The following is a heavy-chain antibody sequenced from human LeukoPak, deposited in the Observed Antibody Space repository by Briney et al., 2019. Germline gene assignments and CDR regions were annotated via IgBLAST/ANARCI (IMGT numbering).Heavy chain of an antibody. CDR2: IYHSGST. D-gene: IGHD1-26*01. CDR1: GYSMSSGYY. V-gene: IGHV4-38-2*02. J-gene: IGHJ4*02. CDR3: ATTTIRLGY. Sequence: SETLSLTCTVSGYSMSSGYYWGWIRQPPGKGLEWIGSIYHSGSTYYSPSLKSRVTISVDTSKNQFSLKLSSVTAADTAVYYCATTTIRLGYWGQGTLVTVSS.